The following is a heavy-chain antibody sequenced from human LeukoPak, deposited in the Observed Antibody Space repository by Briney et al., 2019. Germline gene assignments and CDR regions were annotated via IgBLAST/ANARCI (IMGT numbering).Heavy chain of an antibody. V-gene: IGHV4-38-2*01. J-gene: IGHJ4*02. CDR1: GGSFSGYY. CDR2: IHHSGST. CDR3: ARVDRNWNYFDY. D-gene: IGHD1-20*01. Sequence: PSETLSLTCAVYGGSFSGYYWGWIRQPPGKGLEWIGSIHHSGSTYYNPSLKSRVTISVDTSRNQFSLNLSSVTAADTAVYYCARVDRNWNYFDYWGQGTLVTVSS.